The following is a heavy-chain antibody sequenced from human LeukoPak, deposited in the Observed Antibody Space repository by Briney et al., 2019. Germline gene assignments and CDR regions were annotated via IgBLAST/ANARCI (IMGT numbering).Heavy chain of an antibody. CDR2: ISSSSYI. D-gene: IGHD5-24*01. CDR3: ARGRDGSQSPIND. Sequence: GGSLRLSCAASGFTFSSYNMNWVRQAPGKGLEWVSSISSSSYIYYADSVRGRFTISRDNAKNSLYLQMNSLRAEDTAVYYCARGRDGSQSPINDWGQGTLVTVSS. V-gene: IGHV3-21*01. J-gene: IGHJ4*02. CDR1: GFTFSSYN.